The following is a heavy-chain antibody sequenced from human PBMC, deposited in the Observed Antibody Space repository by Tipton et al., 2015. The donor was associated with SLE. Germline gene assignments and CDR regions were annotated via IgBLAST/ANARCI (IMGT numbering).Heavy chain of an antibody. CDR1: GYTFTGYY. V-gene: IGHV1-2*06. Sequence: QSGPEVKKPGASVKVSCKASGYTFTGYYMHWVRQAPGQGLEWMGRINPNSGGTNYAQKFQGRVTMTRDTSISTAYMELSSLRSEDTAVYYCASNYGDYWGYFDYWGQGTLVTVSS. CDR2: INPNSGGT. CDR3: ASNYGDYWGYFDY. J-gene: IGHJ4*02. D-gene: IGHD4-17*01.